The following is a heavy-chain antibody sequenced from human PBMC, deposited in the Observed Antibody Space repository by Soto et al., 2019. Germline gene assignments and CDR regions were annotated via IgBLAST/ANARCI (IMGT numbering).Heavy chain of an antibody. Sequence: GETLKISCKGSGYSFTSYWISWVRQMPGKGLEWMGRIDPSDSYTNYSPSFQGHVTISADKSISTAYLQWSSLKASDTAMYYCAATDCSSTSCYTNYYYYGMDVWGQGTMVTVSS. CDR1: GYSFTSYW. J-gene: IGHJ6*02. V-gene: IGHV5-10-1*01. CDR3: AATDCSSTSCYTNYYYYGMDV. CDR2: IDPSDSYT. D-gene: IGHD2-2*02.